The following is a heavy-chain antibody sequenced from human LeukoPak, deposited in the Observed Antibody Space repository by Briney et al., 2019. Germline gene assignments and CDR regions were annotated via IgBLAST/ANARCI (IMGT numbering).Heavy chain of an antibody. Sequence: GGSLRLSCVASGFSFSDYYMSWIRQAPGKGLEWVSYISSSGSHTNYADSVTGRFTISRNNAKKSLHLQMNSLRAEDTAVYYCARHPDGSLSLDYWGQGTLVTVSS. CDR3: ARHPDGSLSLDY. CDR1: GFSFSDYY. CDR2: ISSSGSHT. D-gene: IGHD1-26*01. J-gene: IGHJ4*02. V-gene: IGHV3-11*03.